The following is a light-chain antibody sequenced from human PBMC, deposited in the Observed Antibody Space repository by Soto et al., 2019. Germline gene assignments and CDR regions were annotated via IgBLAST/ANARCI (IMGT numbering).Light chain of an antibody. CDR2: DAS. CDR1: QSTGSY. V-gene: IGKV3-11*01. J-gene: IGKJ3*01. Sequence: EIVLTQSPATLSLSLWERATLSCRASQSTGSYLAWYQHKLGQPPRLLIYDASNRATGIPVRFIGSGSGTAFTLTIRSLEPADFAVSYCQPRSTWHPFSFGPGTKV. CDR3: QPRSTWHPFS.